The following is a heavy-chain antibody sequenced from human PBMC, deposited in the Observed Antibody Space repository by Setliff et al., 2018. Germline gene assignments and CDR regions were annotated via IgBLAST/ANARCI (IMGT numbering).Heavy chain of an antibody. D-gene: IGHD3-3*01. J-gene: IGHJ5*02. CDR3: AREVWTIYDKSWSGYTDL. Sequence: GGSLRLSCAASGFAFSTYAMHWVRQAPGKGLEWVAIIWYDGTNKYYMDSVGGRFTISRDNSKNSVYLQMNSLRAEDTALYHCAREVWTIYDKSWSGYTDLWGQGTQVTVSS. CDR1: GFAFSTYA. V-gene: IGHV3-33*01. CDR2: IWYDGTNK.